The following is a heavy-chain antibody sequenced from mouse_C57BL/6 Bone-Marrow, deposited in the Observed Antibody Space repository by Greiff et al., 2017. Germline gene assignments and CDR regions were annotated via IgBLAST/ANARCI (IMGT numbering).Heavy chain of an antibody. Sequence: QVQLQQPGAELVKPGASVKMSCKASGYTFTSYWITWVKQRPGQGLEWIGDIYPGSGSTNYNEKFKSKATLTVDKSSSTAYMQLSSLTSEDSAVYYCATPYYTNYSYFYLLGTVTTFTVSS. D-gene: IGHD2-5*01. V-gene: IGHV1-55*01. CDR3: ATPYYTNYSYFYL. CDR2: IYPGSGST. J-gene: IGHJ1*03. CDR1: GYTFTSYW.